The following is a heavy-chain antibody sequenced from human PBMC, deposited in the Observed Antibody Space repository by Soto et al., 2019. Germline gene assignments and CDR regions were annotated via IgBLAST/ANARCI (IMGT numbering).Heavy chain of an antibody. J-gene: IGHJ6*02. V-gene: IGHV1-2*02. Sequence: QVQLVQSGAEVKEPGDSVRVSCEASGYTFTSYYIHWVRQAPGQGLEWMGWINPKFGDTTYAQDCQGGVSMPRDMSISTVYMELRRLTSDDTAIYYCARNMDYYYGPGSGNGHGFWGQGTTVTV. CDR3: ARNMDYYYGPGSGNGHGF. D-gene: IGHD3-10*01. CDR1: GYTFTSYY. CDR2: INPKFGDT.